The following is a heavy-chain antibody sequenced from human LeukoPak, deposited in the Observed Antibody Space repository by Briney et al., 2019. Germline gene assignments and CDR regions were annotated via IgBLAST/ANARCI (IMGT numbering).Heavy chain of an antibody. CDR2: IYHSGST. CDR3: ARGSLGDAFDI. D-gene: IGHD7-27*01. CDR1: GGSISSRSYS. V-gene: IGHV4-30-2*01. Sequence: SETLSLTCTVSGGSISSRSYSWSWIRQPPGKGLEWIGYIYHSGSTYYNPSLKSRVTISVDRSKNQFSLKLSSVTAADTAVYYCARGSLGDAFDIWGQGTMVTVSS. J-gene: IGHJ3*02.